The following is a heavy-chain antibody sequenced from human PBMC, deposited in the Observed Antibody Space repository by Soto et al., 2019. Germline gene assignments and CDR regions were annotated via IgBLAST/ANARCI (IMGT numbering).Heavy chain of an antibody. J-gene: IGHJ6*02. CDR3: ARVQYYDFWSGYQTYYYYGMDV. Sequence: ASVQVSCKASGYTFTSYAMHWVRQAPGQRLEWMGWINAGNGNTKYSQKFQGRVTITRDTSASTAYMELSSLRSEDTAVYYCARVQYYDFWSGYQTYYYYGMDVWGQGXTVTVYS. V-gene: IGHV1-3*01. D-gene: IGHD3-3*01. CDR2: INAGNGNT. CDR1: GYTFTSYA.